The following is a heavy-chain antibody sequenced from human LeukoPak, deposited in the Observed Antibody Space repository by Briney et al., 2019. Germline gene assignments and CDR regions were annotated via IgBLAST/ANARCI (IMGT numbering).Heavy chain of an antibody. CDR3: AKVKKYSYYYGSGTASPFDY. V-gene: IGHV3-23*01. CDR2: TSGSGGST. CDR1: GFTFSSYA. D-gene: IGHD3-10*01. Sequence: GGSLRLPCAASGFTFSSYAMSWVRQAPGKGLEWVSATSGSGGSTYYADSVKGRFTISRDNSKNTLYLQMNSLRAEDTAVYYCAKVKKYSYYYGSGTASPFDYWGQGTLVTVSS. J-gene: IGHJ4*02.